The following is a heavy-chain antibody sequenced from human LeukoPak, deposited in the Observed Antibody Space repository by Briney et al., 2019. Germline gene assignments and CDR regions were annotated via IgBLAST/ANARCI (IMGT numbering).Heavy chain of an antibody. V-gene: IGHV3-7*03. CDR1: GLTFSTYA. J-gene: IGHJ4*02. CDR3: ARVYTGNRWHFDY. D-gene: IGHD2-2*02. Sequence: PGGSLRLSCAASGLTFSTYAMSWVRQAPGKGLECVANIKRDGSEKYYVDSVKGRFTIFRDDAKSSLYLQMNSLRAEDTAVYFCARVYTGNRWHFDYWGQGTLVTVSS. CDR2: IKRDGSEK.